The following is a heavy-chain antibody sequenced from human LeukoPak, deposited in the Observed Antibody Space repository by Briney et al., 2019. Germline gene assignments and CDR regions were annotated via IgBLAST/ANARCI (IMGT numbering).Heavy chain of an antibody. CDR3: ARGRRIVVVPAAPDLYWFDP. V-gene: IGHV4-34*01. CDR2: INHSGST. D-gene: IGHD2-2*01. Sequence: SETLSLTCAVYGGSFSGYYWSWIRQPPGKGLEWIGEINHSGSTNYNPSLKSRVTISVDTFKNQFSLKLSSVTAADTAVYYCARGRRIVVVPAAPDLYWFDPWGQGTLVTVSS. J-gene: IGHJ5*02. CDR1: GGSFSGYY.